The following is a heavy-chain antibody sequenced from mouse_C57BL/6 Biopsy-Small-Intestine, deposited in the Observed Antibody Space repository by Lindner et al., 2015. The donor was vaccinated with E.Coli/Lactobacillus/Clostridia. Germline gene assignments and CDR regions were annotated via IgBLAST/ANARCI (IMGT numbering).Heavy chain of an antibody. Sequence: EVQLQESGGGLVQPKGSLKLSCAASGFSFNTYAMNWVRQAPGKGLEWVARIRSKSNNYATYYADSVKDRFTISRDDSESMLYLQMNNLQTEDTAVYYCARRGSTTVGYAMDYWGQGTSVTVSS. V-gene: IGHV10-1*01. CDR3: ARRGSTTVGYAMDY. CDR2: IRSKSNNYAT. J-gene: IGHJ4*01. D-gene: IGHD1-1*01. CDR1: GFSFNTYA.